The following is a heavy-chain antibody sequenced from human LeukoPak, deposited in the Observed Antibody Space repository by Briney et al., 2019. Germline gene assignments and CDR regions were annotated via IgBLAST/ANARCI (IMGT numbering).Heavy chain of an antibody. Sequence: SQTLSLTCAISGDXVPSKSAAWNWIRQSPSRGLEWLGRTYYRSKWYNDYAVSVKSRISINPDTSKNQFSLQLNSVTPEDTAVYYCARVPGYSSSWYFDYWGQGTLVTVSS. V-gene: IGHV6-1*01. D-gene: IGHD6-13*01. CDR2: TYYRSKWYN. CDR1: GDXVPSKSAA. J-gene: IGHJ4*02. CDR3: ARVPGYSSSWYFDY.